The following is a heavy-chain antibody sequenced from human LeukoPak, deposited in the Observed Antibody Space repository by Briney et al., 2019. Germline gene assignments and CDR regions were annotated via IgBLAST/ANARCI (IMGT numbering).Heavy chain of an antibody. V-gene: IGHV4-34*01. J-gene: IGHJ5*02. CDR3: ARDYDSSGYHP. CDR1: GGSFSGYY. CDR2: INHSGST. Sequence: SETLSLTCAVYGGSFSGYYWSWIRQPPGKGLEWIGEINHSGSTNYNPSLKSRVTISVDTSKNQFSLKLSSVTAADTAVYYCARDYDSSGYHPWGQGTLVTVSS. D-gene: IGHD3-22*01.